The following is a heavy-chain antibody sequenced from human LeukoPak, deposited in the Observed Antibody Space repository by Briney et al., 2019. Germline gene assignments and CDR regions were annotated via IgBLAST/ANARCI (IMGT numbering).Heavy chain of an antibody. CDR3: ARVARSYYYMDV. CDR2: INHSGST. V-gene: IGHV4-34*01. Sequence: SETLSLTCAVYGGSFSGYYWSWIRQPPGKGLEWIGEINHSGSTNYNQSLKSRVTISVDTSKKQFSLNLSSVTAADTAVYYCARVARSYYYMDVWGKGTTVTVSS. CDR1: GGSFSGYY. J-gene: IGHJ6*03.